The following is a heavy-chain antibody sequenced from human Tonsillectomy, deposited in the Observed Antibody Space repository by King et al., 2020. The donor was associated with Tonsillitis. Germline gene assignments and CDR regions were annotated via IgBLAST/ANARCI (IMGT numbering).Heavy chain of an antibody. Sequence: VQLVESGGGLVKPGGSLRLSCSASGFTFSDNYMSWIRQAPGKGLEWLSYISSSGNYTNYADSVKGRFTISRDNAKNSLFLQMNSPRAEDTGMYYCARGKPDHSYGMDVWGQGTTVTVSS. J-gene: IGHJ6*02. CDR2: ISSSGNYT. CDR3: ARGKPDHSYGMDV. CDR1: GFTFSDNY. V-gene: IGHV3-11*06.